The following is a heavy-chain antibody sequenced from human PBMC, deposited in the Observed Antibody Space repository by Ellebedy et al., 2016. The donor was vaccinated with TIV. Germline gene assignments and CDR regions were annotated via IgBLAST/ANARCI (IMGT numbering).Heavy chain of an antibody. CDR2: ISGSGGST. Sequence: AISGSGGSTYYADSVKGRFTISRDNSKNTLYLQMNSLRAEDTAVYYCARSGYSYGSRLYFDYWGQGTLVTVSS. J-gene: IGHJ4*02. D-gene: IGHD5-18*01. V-gene: IGHV3-23*01. CDR3: ARSGYSYGSRLYFDY.